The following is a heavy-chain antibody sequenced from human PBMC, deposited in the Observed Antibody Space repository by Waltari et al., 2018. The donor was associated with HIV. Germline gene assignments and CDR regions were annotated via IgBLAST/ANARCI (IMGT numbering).Heavy chain of an antibody. CDR2: ITKNRVDL. Sequence: QLVESGGGLVKPGGSLRLSCAAAPFSFNTNNRNWVRLAPDRGLECVASITKNRVDLNYAHELRGRFTLSSDKAKKSIYLQMNDRNVDDTALHYCAKDSGIWGWFDPWGQGAQVIVSS. CDR3: AKDSGIWGWFDP. CDR1: PFSFNTNN. D-gene: IGHD3-16*01. V-gene: IGHV3-21*01. J-gene: IGHJ5*02.